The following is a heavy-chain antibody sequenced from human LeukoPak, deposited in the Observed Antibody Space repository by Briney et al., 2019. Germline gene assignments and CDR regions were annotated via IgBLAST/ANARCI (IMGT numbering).Heavy chain of an antibody. D-gene: IGHD3-22*01. J-gene: IGHJ4*02. Sequence: GASVEVSCKASGYTFTSYGTSWVRQAPGQGLEWMGWISAYNGNTNYAQKLQGRVTMTTDTSTSTAYMELRSLRSDDTAVYYCARDDSSGYTSDYWGQGTLVTVSS. CDR1: GYTFTSYG. CDR3: ARDDSSGYTSDY. V-gene: IGHV1-18*01. CDR2: ISAYNGNT.